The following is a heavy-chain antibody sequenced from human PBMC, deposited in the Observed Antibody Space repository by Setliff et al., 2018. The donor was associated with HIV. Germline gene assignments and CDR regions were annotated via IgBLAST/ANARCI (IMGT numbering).Heavy chain of an antibody. Sequence: LRLSCAASELTFSSYAMSWVRQAPGKGLEWVSAISGSGANTYYADSVKGRFTISRDNSKNTLYLQMNSLRAEDTAVYYCAKFFGGYGDYMGFDYWGQGTLVTVSS. CDR1: ELTFSSYA. V-gene: IGHV3-23*01. D-gene: IGHD4-17*01. J-gene: IGHJ4*02. CDR2: ISGSGANT. CDR3: AKFFGGYGDYMGFDY.